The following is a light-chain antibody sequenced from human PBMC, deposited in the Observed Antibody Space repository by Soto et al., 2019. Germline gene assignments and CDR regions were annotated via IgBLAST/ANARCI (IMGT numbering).Light chain of an antibody. Sequence: QSALTQPASVSGSPGQSITISCSGSSSDIINYNYVSWYQQHPGQAPKLMIYEVNNRPSGVSNRFSGSKSGNTASLTISGLQAEDEAEYYCSSYTNINTRACVFGTGTKLTVL. J-gene: IGLJ1*01. CDR3: SSYTNINTRACV. V-gene: IGLV2-14*01. CDR1: SSDIINYNY. CDR2: EVN.